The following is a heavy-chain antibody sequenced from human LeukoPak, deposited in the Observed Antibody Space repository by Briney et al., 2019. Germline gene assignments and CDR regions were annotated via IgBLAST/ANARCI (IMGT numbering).Heavy chain of an antibody. V-gene: IGHV3-74*01. CDR1: GFTFSNHW. CDR3: ATDLSGRQDY. D-gene: IGHD5-12*01. Sequence: PGGSLRLSCAASGFTFSNHWMHWVRQVPGKGLVWVSRIDEYGTTINYADSVKGRFTISRNNAGGTLFLQMNSLRAEDTGVYYCATDLSGRQDYWGQGTLVTVSS. CDR2: IDEYGTTI. J-gene: IGHJ4*02.